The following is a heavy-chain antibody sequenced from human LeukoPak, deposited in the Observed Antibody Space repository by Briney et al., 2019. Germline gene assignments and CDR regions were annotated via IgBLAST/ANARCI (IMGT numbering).Heavy chain of an antibody. CDR3: ARELAAAGGVDAFDI. CDR1: GFTFSSYA. D-gene: IGHD6-13*01. CDR2: ISYDGSNK. J-gene: IGHJ3*02. Sequence: GRSLRLSCAASGFTFSSYAMHWVRQAPGKGLEWVAVISYDGSNKYYADSVKGRFTISRDNSKNTLYLQMNSLRAEDTAVYYCARELAAAGGVDAFDIWGQGTMVTVSS. V-gene: IGHV3-30-3*01.